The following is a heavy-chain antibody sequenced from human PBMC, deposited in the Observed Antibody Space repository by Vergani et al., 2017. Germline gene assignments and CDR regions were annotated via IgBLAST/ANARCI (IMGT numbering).Heavy chain of an antibody. CDR2: INPNSGGT. V-gene: IGHV1-2*02. Sequence: QVQLVQSGAEVKKPGASVKVSCKASGYTFTGYYMHWVRQAPGQGLEWLGWINPNSGGTNYAHTFQGSVTMTMDTSISTAYMELSRLRSDDSAVYYCAGAVPTGLQWLVPVYWGQGTLVTVSS. D-gene: IGHD6-19*01. J-gene: IGHJ4*02. CDR3: AGAVPTGLQWLVPVY. CDR1: GYTFTGYY.